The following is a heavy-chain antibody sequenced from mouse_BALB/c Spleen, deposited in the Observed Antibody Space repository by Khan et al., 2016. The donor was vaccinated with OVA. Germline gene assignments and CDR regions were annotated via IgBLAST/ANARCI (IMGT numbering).Heavy chain of an antibody. CDR2: INTHTGEP. Sequence: QFQLVQSGPELKKPGETVKITCKASGYTFTNYRMNWMKQAPGKGLKWMGWINTHTGEPTYGDDFKGRFAFSLETSASTAYLQINSLKNEDMATXFCARETSYWYFDVWGAGTTVTVSS. CDR3: ARETSYWYFDV. CDR1: GYTFTNYR. V-gene: IGHV9-1*02. J-gene: IGHJ1*01. D-gene: IGHD1-3*01.